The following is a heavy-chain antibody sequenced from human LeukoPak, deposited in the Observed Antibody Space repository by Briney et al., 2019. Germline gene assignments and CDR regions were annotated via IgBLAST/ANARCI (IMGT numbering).Heavy chain of an antibody. CDR2: IYTSGST. D-gene: IGHD3-22*01. CDR3: ARDVYYYDSSGYSDY. V-gene: IGHV4-4*07. J-gene: IGHJ4*02. CDR1: GGSISSYY. Sequence: SETLSLTCTVSGGSISSYYWSWIRQPAGRGLEWIGRIYTSGSTNYNPSLKSRVTMSVDTSKNQFSLKLSSVTAADTAIYYCARDVYYYDSSGYSDYWGQGTLVTVSS.